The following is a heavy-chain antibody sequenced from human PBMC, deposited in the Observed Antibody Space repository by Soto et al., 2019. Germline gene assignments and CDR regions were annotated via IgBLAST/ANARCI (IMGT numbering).Heavy chain of an antibody. Sequence: PSETLSLSCAVSGVSIRSSAYHWGWVRQPPGKGLEWLGSVDQSGTTYYNPSLNRRVTISLDTSKSHFSLKVTSATAADTAAYYCARRMNVAGGWLDSWGQGTPVTVSS. J-gene: IGHJ4*02. CDR3: ARRMNVAGGWLDS. D-gene: IGHD1-1*01. CDR1: GVSIRSSAYH. V-gene: IGHV4-39*02. CDR2: VDQSGTT.